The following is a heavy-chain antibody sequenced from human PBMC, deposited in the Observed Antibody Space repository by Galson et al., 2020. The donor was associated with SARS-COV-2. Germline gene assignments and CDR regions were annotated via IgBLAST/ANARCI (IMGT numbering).Heavy chain of an antibody. CDR1: GYSISSGYY. CDR2: IYHSGST. CDR3: ARDSYEPYDFWSGYYISAFDI. D-gene: IGHD3-3*01. J-gene: IGHJ3*02. V-gene: IGHV4-38-2*02. Sequence: SETLSLTCAVSGYSISSGYYWGWIRQPPGKGLEWIGSIYHSGSTYYNPSLKSRVTISVDTSKNQFSLKLSSVTAADMAVYYCARDSYEPYDFWSGYYISAFDIWGQGTMVTLSS.